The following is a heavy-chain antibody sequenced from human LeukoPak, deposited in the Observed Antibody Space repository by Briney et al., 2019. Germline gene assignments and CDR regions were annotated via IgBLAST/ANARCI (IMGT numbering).Heavy chain of an antibody. D-gene: IGHD3-22*01. CDR3: ARPYYYDSRIDP. CDR2: MYYSGST. CDR1: GGSISSGDYY. J-gene: IGHJ5*02. Sequence: PSQTLSLTCTVSGGSISSGDYYWSWIRQPPGKGLEWIAYMYYSGSTYYNPTLKSRVTMSADTSKNQLSLKLSSVTAADTAVYYCARPYYYDSRIDPWGQGILVTVSS. V-gene: IGHV4-30-4*01.